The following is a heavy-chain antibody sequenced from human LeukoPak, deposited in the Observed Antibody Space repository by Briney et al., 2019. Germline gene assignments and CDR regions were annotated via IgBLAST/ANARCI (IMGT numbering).Heavy chain of an antibody. Sequence: ASVKVSCKASGYTLTGYYMHWVRQAPGQGLEWMGWINPNSGGTNYAQKFQGRVTMTRDTSISTAYMELSRLRSDDTAVYYCAMGYCSGGSCYHLDYWGQGTLVTVSS. CDR3: AMGYCSGGSCYHLDY. J-gene: IGHJ4*02. V-gene: IGHV1-2*02. CDR2: INPNSGGT. CDR1: GYTLTGYY. D-gene: IGHD2-15*01.